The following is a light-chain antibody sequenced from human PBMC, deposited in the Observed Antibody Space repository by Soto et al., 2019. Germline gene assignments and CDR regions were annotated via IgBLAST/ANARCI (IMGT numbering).Light chain of an antibody. V-gene: IGLV2-14*01. Sequence: QSSLTQPASVSGSPGQSITISCTGTSSDVGGYSYVSWYQEHPGKAPKLMIYEVTSRPSGVSDRFSGSKSGNTASLTISGLQAEDEADYYCSSYTGSSTLVFGGGTKLTVL. J-gene: IGLJ2*01. CDR2: EVT. CDR1: SSDVGGYSY. CDR3: SSYTGSSTLV.